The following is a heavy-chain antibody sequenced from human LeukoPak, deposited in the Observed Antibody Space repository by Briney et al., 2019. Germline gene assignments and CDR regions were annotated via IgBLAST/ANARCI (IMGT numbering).Heavy chain of an antibody. D-gene: IGHD3-3*01. Sequence: SESLSLTRAVSGGSIRRYYWSWIRQPAGKGLEWSWYIYYSGGTNYNLSLKSGVTLSVDASKDHVSLKRRSVTAADTAVYYCARSSDSWSGYDPFDIWDQGTMVTVSS. CDR3: ARSSDSWSGYDPFDI. CDR1: GGSIRRYY. CDR2: IYYSGGT. V-gene: IGHV4-59*01. J-gene: IGHJ3*02.